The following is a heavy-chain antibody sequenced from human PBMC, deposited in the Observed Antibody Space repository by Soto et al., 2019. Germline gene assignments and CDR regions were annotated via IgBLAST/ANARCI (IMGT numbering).Heavy chain of an antibody. CDR2: INPSGGST. CDR3: ARKRGYCSSTSCSPGGAFDI. D-gene: IGHD2-2*01. J-gene: IGHJ3*02. CDR1: GYTFTSYY. V-gene: IGHV1-46*01. Sequence: QVQLVQSGAEVKKPGASVKVSCKASGYTFTSYYMHWVRQAPGQGLEWMGIINPSGGSTSYAQKCQGRVTRTRDTSTSTVYMELSSLRSEDTAVYYCARKRGYCSSTSCSPGGAFDIWGQGTMVTVSS.